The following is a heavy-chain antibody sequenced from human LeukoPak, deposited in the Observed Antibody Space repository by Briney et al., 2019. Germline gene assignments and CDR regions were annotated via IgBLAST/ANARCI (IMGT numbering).Heavy chain of an antibody. D-gene: IGHD3-22*01. CDR1: GITLSNYG. CDR3: AKRGVVIRVILVGFHKEAYYFDS. CDR2: ISDSGGRT. J-gene: IGHJ4*02. Sequence: GGSLRLSCAVSGITLSNYGMSWVRQAPGKGLEWVAGISDSGGRTNYADSVKGRFAISRDNPRNTLYLQINSLRAEDTAVYFCAKRGVVIRVILVGFHKEAYYFDSWGQGALVTVSS. V-gene: IGHV3-23*01.